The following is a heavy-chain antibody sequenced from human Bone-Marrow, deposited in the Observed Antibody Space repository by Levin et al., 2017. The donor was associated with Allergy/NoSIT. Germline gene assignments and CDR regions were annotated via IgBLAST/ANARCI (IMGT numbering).Heavy chain of an antibody. CDR2: INSDGSTT. J-gene: IGHJ4*02. CDR3: ARGGIGTGKGDLGAVY. CDR1: ALSLRSYW. D-gene: IGHD2-21*02. V-gene: IGHV3-74*01. Sequence: GGSLRLSCAAPALSLRSYWMHWVRQAPGKGLVWVSRINSDGSTTTNADYVKGRCTISRDNAKNTVYLQMNSLRGEDTVVYYCARGGIGTGKGDLGAVYWGQGPLVTVSS.